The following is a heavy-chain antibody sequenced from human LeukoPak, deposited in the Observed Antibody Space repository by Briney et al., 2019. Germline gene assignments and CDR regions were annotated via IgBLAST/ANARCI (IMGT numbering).Heavy chain of an antibody. CDR2: ISYSGTT. J-gene: IGHJ6*03. Sequence: PSETLTLTCSVSGASISSNYWTWIRQPPGKGLEWIGNISYSGTTNYNPSLKSRVTISVDQSKKQFSLNLISVTAADTAVYFCALAHCSRTNCYDLHYFYYYMDVWGTGTTVTVSS. D-gene: IGHD2-2*01. CDR1: GASISSNY. V-gene: IGHV4-59*01. CDR3: ALAHCSRTNCYDLHYFYYYMDV.